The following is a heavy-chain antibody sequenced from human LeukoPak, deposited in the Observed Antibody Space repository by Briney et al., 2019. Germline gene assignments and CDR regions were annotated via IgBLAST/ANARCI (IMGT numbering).Heavy chain of an antibody. CDR1: GYTFTSYG. CDR3: ARASIGGYCTNGVCIPNWFDP. CDR2: ISAYNGNT. Sequence: GASVKVSCKASGYTFTSYGISWVRQAPGQGLEWMGWISAYNGNTNYAQKLQGRVTMTTDTSTSTAYMELRSLRSDDTAVYYCARASIGGYCTNGVCIPNWFDPWGQGTLVTVSS. V-gene: IGHV1-18*01. D-gene: IGHD2-8*01. J-gene: IGHJ5*02.